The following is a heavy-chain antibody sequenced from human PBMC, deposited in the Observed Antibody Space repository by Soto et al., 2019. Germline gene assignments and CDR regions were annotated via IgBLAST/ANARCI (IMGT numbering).Heavy chain of an antibody. Sequence: QVQLVQSGAEVKKPGASVQVSCKASGYTFTSYDITWVRQATGQGLEWMGWMNPNSGTTGYAQKFKGRVTMTRNTSISTAYMELSSLRSEDTAVYYCASGRLVRGYNLDYWGQGTLVTVSS. CDR2: MNPNSGTT. D-gene: IGHD3-10*01. CDR1: GYTFTSYD. J-gene: IGHJ4*02. V-gene: IGHV1-8*01. CDR3: ASGRLVRGYNLDY.